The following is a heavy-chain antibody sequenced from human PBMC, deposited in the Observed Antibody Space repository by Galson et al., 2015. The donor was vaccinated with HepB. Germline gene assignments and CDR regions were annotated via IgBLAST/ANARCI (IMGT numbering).Heavy chain of an antibody. CDR3: ARDQKRGRTYYYGSGSYPDYYGMDV. CDR2: INPSGGST. J-gene: IGHJ6*02. Sequence: SVKVSCKASGYTFTSYYMHWVRQAPGQGLEWMGIINPSGGSTSYAQKFQGRVTMTRDTSTSTVYMELSSLRSEDTAVYYCARDQKRGRTYYYGSGSYPDYYGMDVWGQGTTVTVSS. V-gene: IGHV1-46*01. D-gene: IGHD3-10*01. CDR1: GYTFTSYY.